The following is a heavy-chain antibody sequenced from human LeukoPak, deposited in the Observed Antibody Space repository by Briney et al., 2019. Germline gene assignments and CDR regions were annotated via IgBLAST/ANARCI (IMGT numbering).Heavy chain of an antibody. V-gene: IGHV1-69*13. Sequence: GASVKVSCKASGGTFSSYAISWVRQAPGQGLEWMGRIIPIFGTTNYAQKFQGRVTITADESTSTAYMELSSLRSEDMAVYYCARGGRPGDAFDIWGQGTMVTVSS. J-gene: IGHJ3*02. CDR3: ARGGRPGDAFDI. CDR2: IIPIFGTT. CDR1: GGTFSSYA.